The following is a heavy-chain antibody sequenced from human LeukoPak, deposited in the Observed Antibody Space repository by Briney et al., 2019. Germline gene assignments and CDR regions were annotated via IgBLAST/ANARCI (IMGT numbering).Heavy chain of an antibody. V-gene: IGHV4-31*03. Sequence: SETLSLTCTVSGGSISSGGYYWSWIRQHPGKGLEWIGYIYYSGSTYYNPSLKSRVTISVDTSKNQFSLRLSSVTAADRAVYYCARTIRFLEWSDWFDPWGQGTLVTVSS. J-gene: IGHJ5*02. CDR3: ARTIRFLEWSDWFDP. D-gene: IGHD3-3*01. CDR1: GGSISSGGYY. CDR2: IYYSGST.